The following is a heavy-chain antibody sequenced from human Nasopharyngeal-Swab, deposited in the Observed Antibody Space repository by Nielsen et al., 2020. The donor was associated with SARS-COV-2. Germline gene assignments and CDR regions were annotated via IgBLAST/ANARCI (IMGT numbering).Heavy chain of an antibody. D-gene: IGHD6-13*01. CDR3: ARDASSSWYIGGEDY. J-gene: IGHJ4*02. CDR1: GFTFSSYA. V-gene: IGHV3-30-3*01. CDR2: ISYDGSNK. Sequence: GGSLRLSCAASGFTFSSYAMHWVRQAPGQGLEWVAVISYDGSNKYYADSVKGRFTISRDNSKNTLYLQMNSLRAEDTAVYYCARDASSSWYIGGEDYWGQGTLVTVSS.